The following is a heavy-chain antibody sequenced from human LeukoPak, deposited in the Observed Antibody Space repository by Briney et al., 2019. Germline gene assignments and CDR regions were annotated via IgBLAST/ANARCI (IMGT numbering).Heavy chain of an antibody. V-gene: IGHV1-69*04. CDR2: IIPIFGIA. CDR3: ARLSGGSAVDY. CDR1: GGTFSSYA. J-gene: IGHJ4*02. Sequence: ASVKVSCKASGGTFSSYAISWVRQAPGQGLEWMGRIIPIFGIANYPQKFQGRVTITADKSTSTAYMELSSLRSEDTAVYYCARLSGGSAVDYWGQGTLVTVSS. D-gene: IGHD2-15*01.